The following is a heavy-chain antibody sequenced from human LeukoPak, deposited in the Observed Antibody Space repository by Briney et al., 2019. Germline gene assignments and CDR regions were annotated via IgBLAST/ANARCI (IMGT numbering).Heavy chain of an antibody. V-gene: IGHV3-23*01. CDR2: ISGSGGST. D-gene: IGHD3-10*01. Sequence: GESLKISCAASGFTFSSYAMSWVRQAPGEGLEWVSAISGSGGSTYYADSVKGRFTISRDNSKNTLYLQMNSLRAEDTAVYYCAKAGNRNYYGSGSYSGYYFDYWGQGTLVTVSS. CDR1: GFTFSSYA. CDR3: AKAGNRNYYGSGSYSGYYFDY. J-gene: IGHJ4*02.